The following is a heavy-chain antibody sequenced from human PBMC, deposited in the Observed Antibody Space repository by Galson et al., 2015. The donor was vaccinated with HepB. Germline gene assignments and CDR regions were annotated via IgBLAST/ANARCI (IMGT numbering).Heavy chain of an antibody. V-gene: IGHV1-18*01. CDR1: GYTFTRFG. D-gene: IGHD2-2*01. J-gene: IGHJ4*02. Sequence: SVKVSCKASGYTFTRFGISWVRQAPGQGLEWMGWISTYNGDTNYAQRLRGRVTMTTDTSTRTAYMELRSLRSDDTAVYYCARDFTSDYFDYWGQGTLVTVSS. CDR2: ISTYNGDT. CDR3: ARDFTSDYFDY.